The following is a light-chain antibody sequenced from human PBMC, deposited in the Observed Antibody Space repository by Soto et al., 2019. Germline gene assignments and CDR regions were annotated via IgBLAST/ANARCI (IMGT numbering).Light chain of an antibody. CDR1: QGIRSD. CDR3: LQHNSYPWT. Sequence: DIQMTQSPSSLSASVGDRVTITCRASQGIRSDLGWYQHKPGKAPKRLVYVASSLQTGVPSRFSGSGSGTEFTLTISSLQPEDFATYFCLQHNSYPWTFGQGTKVDIK. V-gene: IGKV1-17*01. CDR2: VAS. J-gene: IGKJ1*01.